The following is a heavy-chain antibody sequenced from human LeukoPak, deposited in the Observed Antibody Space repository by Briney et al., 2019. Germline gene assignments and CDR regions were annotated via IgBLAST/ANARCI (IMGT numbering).Heavy chain of an antibody. CDR3: GRDRLAALDY. Sequence: SQTLSLTCALSGGSLSSGGYSCGWLPQPPGRGLEWGRYIYHRGSTYYNPSRKRRVTISVNRSNNHFALTLSSATPPDTAVYYCGRDRLAALDYWGQGTLVTVSS. V-gene: IGHV4-30-2*01. CDR1: GGSLSSGGYS. J-gene: IGHJ4*02. CDR2: IYHRGST. D-gene: IGHD6-6*01.